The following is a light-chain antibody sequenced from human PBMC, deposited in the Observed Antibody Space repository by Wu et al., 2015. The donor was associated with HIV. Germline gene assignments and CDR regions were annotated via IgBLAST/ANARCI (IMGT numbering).Light chain of an antibody. CDR1: QRVSTF. Sequence: DIVLTQSPATLSLSPGGRATLSCRASQRVSTFVAWYQHRPGQAPRLVIYGASNRVTGIPARFSGSGSETDFTLTISSLEPEDFAVYYCQHRHNWPLTFGGGTKVEIK. J-gene: IGKJ4*01. CDR3: QHRHNWPLT. CDR2: GAS. V-gene: IGKV3-11*01.